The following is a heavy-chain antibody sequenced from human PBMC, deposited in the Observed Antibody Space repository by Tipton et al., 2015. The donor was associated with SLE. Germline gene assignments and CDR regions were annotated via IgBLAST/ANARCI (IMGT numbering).Heavy chain of an antibody. CDR3: ASRATVTSFYYGLDV. CDR1: GGTFNSFG. Sequence: QSGAEVKKTGSSVKVSCKASGGTFNSFGFSWVRQAPGQGLEWMGTLIPVISITTYAQKFQDRVTITMDESTGAAYMELSGLGFEDTAVYYCASRATVTSFYYGLDVWGQGTTVTVSS. D-gene: IGHD4-17*01. V-gene: IGHV1-69*04. J-gene: IGHJ6*02. CDR2: LIPVISIT.